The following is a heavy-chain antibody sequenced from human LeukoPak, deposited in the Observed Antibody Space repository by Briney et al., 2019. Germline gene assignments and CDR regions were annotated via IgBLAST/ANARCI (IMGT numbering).Heavy chain of an antibody. Sequence: SETLSLTCTVSGGSISSTTYYWGWLRRPPGKGLEWLGSIYYSGSTYYNPSLKSRVAISVDKSKNQFSLKLSYVTAADTAVYYCARLSHYFDSSGYYYVRFFDYWGQGTLVTVSA. J-gene: IGHJ4*02. V-gene: IGHV4-39*07. CDR2: IYYSGST. CDR1: GGSISSTTYY. D-gene: IGHD3-22*01. CDR3: ARLSHYFDSSGYYYVRFFDY.